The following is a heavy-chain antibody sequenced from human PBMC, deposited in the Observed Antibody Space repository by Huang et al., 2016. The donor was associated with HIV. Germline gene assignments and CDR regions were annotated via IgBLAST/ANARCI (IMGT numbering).Heavy chain of an antibody. V-gene: IGHV5-51*01. J-gene: IGHJ6*02. CDR2: ICPGDSDT. D-gene: IGHD3-10*01. CDR3: ARLIGSPSFYYGLDV. Sequence: VQLVQSGAEVKKPGESLKISCKGSGYRFRSNWIGWVRQMTGTGLEWMGIICPGDSDTRYSPSFQGQVTIAADKSINTASLQWSSLKASDTAMYYCARLIGSPSFYYGLDVWGQGTTVTVSS. CDR1: GYRFRSNW.